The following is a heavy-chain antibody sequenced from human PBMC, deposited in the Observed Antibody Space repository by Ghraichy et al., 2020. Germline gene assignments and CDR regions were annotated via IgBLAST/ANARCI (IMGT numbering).Heavy chain of an antibody. CDR3: ARNLFDILTGYADY. CDR1: GFTFSSYS. Sequence: GGSLRLSCAASGFTFSSYSMNWVRQAPGKGLEWVSSISSSSSYIYYADSVKGRFTISRDNAKNSLYLQMNSLRAEDTAVYYCARNLFDILTGYADYWGQGTLVTVSS. D-gene: IGHD3-9*01. V-gene: IGHV3-21*01. J-gene: IGHJ4*01. CDR2: ISSSSSYI.